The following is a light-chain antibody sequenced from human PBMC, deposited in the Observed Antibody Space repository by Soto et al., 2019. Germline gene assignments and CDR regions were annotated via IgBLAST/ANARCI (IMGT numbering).Light chain of an antibody. V-gene: IGKV1-9*01. Sequence: DIQLTQSPSFLSASVGDRVTITCRASQGISSYLAWYQQKPGKAPKLLIYAASTLQSGVPSRFSGSGSGTEFTLTISRLQAEDFATYYCQQLNSYPNTFGPGTKVDIK. CDR3: QQLNSYPNT. J-gene: IGKJ3*01. CDR2: AAS. CDR1: QGISSY.